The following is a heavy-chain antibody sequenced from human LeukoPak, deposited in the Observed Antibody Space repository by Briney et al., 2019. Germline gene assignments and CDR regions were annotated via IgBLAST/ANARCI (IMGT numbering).Heavy chain of an antibody. J-gene: IGHJ3*02. Sequence: GGSLRLSCEASGFTFSTYWMTWVRQAPGKGLEWVANIKRDGSESHHVDSVRGRFTISRDNAKNSLYLQMCSLRAEDTAMYYCARDSNYYDSSAYYDTFDIWGQGTMVTVSS. CDR1: GFTFSTYW. D-gene: IGHD3-22*01. V-gene: IGHV3-7*01. CDR3: ARDSNYYDSSAYYDTFDI. CDR2: IKRDGSES.